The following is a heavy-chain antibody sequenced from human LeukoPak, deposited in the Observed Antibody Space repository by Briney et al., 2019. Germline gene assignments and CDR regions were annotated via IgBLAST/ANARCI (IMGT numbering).Heavy chain of an antibody. J-gene: IGHJ6*03. Sequence: SETLSLTCSVSGDTISSRISYWGWIRHSPAKGLEWIGYIYSTGTTNYSPSLSSRVTISVDTSKNQLSLNLRFVTATDTAVYHCARHNPPPTGFCSGTSCFMSGSQYFYMDVWGKGTSVTVS. CDR2: IYSTGTT. D-gene: IGHD2-2*01. V-gene: IGHV4-61*05. CDR3: ARHNPPPTGFCSGTSCFMSGSQYFYMDV. CDR1: GDTISSRISY.